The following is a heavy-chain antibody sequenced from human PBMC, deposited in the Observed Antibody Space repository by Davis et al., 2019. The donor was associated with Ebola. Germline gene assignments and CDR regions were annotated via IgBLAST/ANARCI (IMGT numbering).Heavy chain of an antibody. D-gene: IGHD6-19*01. CDR3: AKFERAVALNYFDY. J-gene: IGHJ4*02. V-gene: IGHV3-33*06. CDR1: GFTFSSYG. CDR2: IWYDGSNK. Sequence: PGGSLRLSCAASGFTFSSYGMHWVRQAPGKGLEWVAVIWYDGSNKYYADSVKGRFTISRDNSKNTLYLQMNSLRAEDTAVYYCAKFERAVALNYFDYWGQGTLVTVSS.